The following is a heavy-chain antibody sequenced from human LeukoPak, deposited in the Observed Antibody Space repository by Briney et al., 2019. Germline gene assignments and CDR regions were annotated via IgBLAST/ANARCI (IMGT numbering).Heavy chain of an antibody. Sequence: GGSLRLSCAASGFTFSSYSMNWVRLAPGKGLEWVSSLSSSSSYIYYADSVKGRFTISRDNAKNSLYLQMNSLRAEDTAVYYCARETVAGPVDYWGQGTLVTVSS. CDR1: GFTFSSYS. J-gene: IGHJ4*02. V-gene: IGHV3-21*01. D-gene: IGHD6-19*01. CDR3: ARETVAGPVDY. CDR2: LSSSSSYI.